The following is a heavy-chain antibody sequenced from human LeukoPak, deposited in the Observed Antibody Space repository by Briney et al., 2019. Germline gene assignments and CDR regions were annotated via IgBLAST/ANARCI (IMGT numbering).Heavy chain of an antibody. CDR3: ARDLIAVAGYGMDV. V-gene: IGHV3-33*01. CDR1: GFIFSSYG. Sequence: GRSLRLSCAASGFIFSSYGMHWVRQAPGKGLEWVAVIWYDGSNKYYADSVKGRFTISRDNSKNTLYLQMNSLRAEDTAVYYCARDLIAVAGYGMDVWGQGTTVTVSS. CDR2: IWYDGSNK. D-gene: IGHD6-19*01. J-gene: IGHJ6*02.